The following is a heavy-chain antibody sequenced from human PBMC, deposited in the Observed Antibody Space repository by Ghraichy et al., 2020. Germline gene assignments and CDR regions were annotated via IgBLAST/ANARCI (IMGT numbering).Heavy chain of an antibody. CDR2: INHSGST. J-gene: IGHJ4*02. V-gene: IGHV4-34*01. D-gene: IGHD6-19*01. CDR3: ARGPSIAVAGTARY. CDR1: GGSFSGYY. Sequence: SETLSLTCAVYGGSFSGYYWSWIRQPPGKGLEWIGEINHSGSTNYNPSLKSRVTISVDTSKNQFSLKLSSVTAADTAVYYCARGPSIAVAGTARYWGQGTLVTVSS.